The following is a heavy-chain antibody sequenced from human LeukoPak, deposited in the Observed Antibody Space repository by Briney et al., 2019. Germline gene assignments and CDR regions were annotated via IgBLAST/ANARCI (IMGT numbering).Heavy chain of an antibody. CDR3: ARGPPQLGMHDPFDI. V-gene: IGHV1-2*02. D-gene: IGHD7-27*01. CDR2: INPDSGRA. Sequence: ASVKVSCKTPGDTFTGHYVHWVRQAPGQGLEWMGWINPDSGRADSAQKFQGTVATTRDTSLTTVYLELSRLRRDDTAVYFCARGPPQLGMHDPFDIWGQGTTVTVS. CDR1: GDTFTGHY. J-gene: IGHJ3*02.